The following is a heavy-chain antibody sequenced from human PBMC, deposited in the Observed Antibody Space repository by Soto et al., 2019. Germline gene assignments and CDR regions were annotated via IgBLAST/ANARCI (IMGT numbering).Heavy chain of an antibody. CDR2: IYYSGST. D-gene: IGHD2-15*01. CDR1: GGSVSSGGHY. CDR3: ARGAVGGRSDY. Sequence: QVQLQESGPGLVKPSQTLSLTCTVSGGSVSSGGHYWSWIRQHPGKGLEWVGYIYYSGSTYYNPSLTSRGNPSRDMSKNQFSLKLRSVTAADTAVYYGARGAVGGRSDYWGQGTLVTVSS. J-gene: IGHJ4*02. V-gene: IGHV4-31*03.